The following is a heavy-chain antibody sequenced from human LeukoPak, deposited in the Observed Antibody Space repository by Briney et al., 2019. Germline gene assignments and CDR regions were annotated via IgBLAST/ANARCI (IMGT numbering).Heavy chain of an antibody. CDR3: ATASNYYDSSVVDY. Sequence: GFDPEDGETIYAQKFQGRVTMTEDTSTDTAYMELSSLRSEDTAVYYCATASNYYDSSVVDYWGQGTLVTVSS. CDR2: FDPEDGET. J-gene: IGHJ4*02. D-gene: IGHD3-22*01. V-gene: IGHV1-24*01.